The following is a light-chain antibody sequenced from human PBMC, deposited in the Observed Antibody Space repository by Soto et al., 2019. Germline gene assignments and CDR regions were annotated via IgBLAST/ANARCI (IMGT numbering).Light chain of an antibody. CDR2: SNF. V-gene: IGLV1-40*01. CDR3: QSYDSSLSGYV. J-gene: IGLJ1*01. Sequence: QSVLTQPPSVSGAPGQRVTISCTGSSSNIGAGYDVHWYQQLPGTAPKLLIYSNFNRPSGVPDRFSGFKSGTSASLAITGLQAEDEADFYCQSYDSSLSGYVFGTGTKLTV. CDR1: SSNIGAGYD.